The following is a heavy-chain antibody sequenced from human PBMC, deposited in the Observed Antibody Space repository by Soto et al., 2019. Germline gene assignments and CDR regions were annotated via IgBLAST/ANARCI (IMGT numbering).Heavy chain of an antibody. CDR3: ARARGDWGNYYYYYGLDV. J-gene: IGHJ6*02. CDR1: GDYVSRSSDSSIDYY. Sequence: SEAQSLTCTVSGDYVSRSSDSSIDYYWSWIRQPPGMGLEWIGSVYYSGATNYTPSLKSRVTISVDTSKNQFSLRLSSVTAADTAVYYCARARGDWGNYYYYYGLDVWGQGTTVNV. V-gene: IGHV4-61*01. D-gene: IGHD3-16*01. CDR2: VYYSGAT.